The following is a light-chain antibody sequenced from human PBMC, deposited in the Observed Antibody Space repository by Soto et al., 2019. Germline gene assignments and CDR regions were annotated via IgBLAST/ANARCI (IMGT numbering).Light chain of an antibody. Sequence: QSALTQPASVSGSPGQSITISCTGTSSDVGGYNYVSWYQQHPGKAPKVMIYEVSNRPSGVSNRFSGSKSGNTASLTISGLQAEDEADYHCSSYTSSSTPVVFGGGTKLTVL. V-gene: IGLV2-14*01. CDR3: SSYTSSSTPVV. J-gene: IGLJ2*01. CDR2: EVS. CDR1: SSDVGGYNY.